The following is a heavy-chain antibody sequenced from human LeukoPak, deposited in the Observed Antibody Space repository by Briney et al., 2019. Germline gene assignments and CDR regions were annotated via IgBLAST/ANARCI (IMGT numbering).Heavy chain of an antibody. V-gene: IGHV1-69*04. CDR1: GGTFSSYA. J-gene: IGHJ4*02. Sequence: SVKVSCKASGGTFSSYAISWVRQAPGQGLEWMGRIIPIFGIANYAQKFQGRVTITADKSTSTAYMELSSPRSEDTAVYYCASYYYDSSGYYYPLDYWGQGTLVTVSS. CDR3: ASYYYDSSGYYYPLDY. D-gene: IGHD3-22*01. CDR2: IIPIFGIA.